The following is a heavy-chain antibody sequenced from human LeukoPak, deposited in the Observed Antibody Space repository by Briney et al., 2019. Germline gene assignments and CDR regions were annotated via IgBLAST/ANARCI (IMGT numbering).Heavy chain of an antibody. Sequence: SETLSLTCTVSGGSISSYYWSWIRQPAGKGLEWIGRIYTSGSTNYNPSLKSRVTISVDTSKNQFSLKLSSVTAADTAVYYCARDGARIAAAGTNWFDPWGQGTLVTVSS. CDR1: GGSISSYY. V-gene: IGHV4-4*07. J-gene: IGHJ5*02. D-gene: IGHD6-13*01. CDR3: ARDGARIAAAGTNWFDP. CDR2: IYTSGST.